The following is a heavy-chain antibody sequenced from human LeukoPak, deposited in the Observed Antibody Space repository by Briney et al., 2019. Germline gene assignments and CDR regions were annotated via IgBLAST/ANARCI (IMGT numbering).Heavy chain of an antibody. Sequence: AGGPLRLSCAASGFTFSSYAMTWVRQAPGKGLEWVSTISGSGGSTYYADSVKGRFTISRDNSKNTLYLQMNSLRAEDTAVYYCAKGRDGYNSDFDYWGQGTLVTVSS. D-gene: IGHD5-12*01. CDR2: ISGSGGST. V-gene: IGHV3-23*01. J-gene: IGHJ4*02. CDR1: GFTFSSYA. CDR3: AKGRDGYNSDFDY.